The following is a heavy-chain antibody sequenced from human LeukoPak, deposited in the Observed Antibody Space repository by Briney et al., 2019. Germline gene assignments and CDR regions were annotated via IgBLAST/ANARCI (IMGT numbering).Heavy chain of an antibody. Sequence: GGSLRLSCAASGFTFSSYGMHWVRQAPGKGLEWVAVISYDGSNKYYADSVKGRFTISRDNSKNTLYLQMNSLRAEDTAVYYCAKSSGWMLSSTVDYWGQGTLVTVSS. CDR2: ISYDGSNK. CDR3: AKSSGWMLSSTVDY. CDR1: GFTFSSYG. J-gene: IGHJ4*02. V-gene: IGHV3-30*18. D-gene: IGHD6-19*01.